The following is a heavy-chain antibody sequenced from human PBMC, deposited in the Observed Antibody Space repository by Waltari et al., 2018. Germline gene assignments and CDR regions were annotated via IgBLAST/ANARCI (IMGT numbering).Heavy chain of an antibody. CDR3: STRSFGVVNAFDI. CDR2: IDPEDGET. D-gene: IGHD3-3*01. Sequence: EVQLIQSGAEVKKPGATVKISCKDSAHTFTDYYIHWVQQAPGKGLVWMGLIDPEDGETVYAENFQGRVTITADRSTDTVYMELSSVRSEDTAVYYCSTRSFGVVNAFDIWGQGTMVIVSS. J-gene: IGHJ3*02. CDR1: AHTFTDYY. V-gene: IGHV1-69-2*01.